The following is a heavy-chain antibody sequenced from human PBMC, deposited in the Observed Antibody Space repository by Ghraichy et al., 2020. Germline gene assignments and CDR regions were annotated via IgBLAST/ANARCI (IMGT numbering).Heavy chain of an antibody. CDR2: ISGSTGRT. J-gene: IGHJ4*02. D-gene: IGHD3-3*01. Sequence: ETLSLTCATSGFTFSNYAMNWVRQAPGKGLEWVSAISGSTGRTFYAGSVQGRFTISRDNSKNTVYLQMSALRADDTAVYYCAKDVGGDFWSGLYVYYFDYWGQGALVTVSS. CDR1: GFTFSNYA. V-gene: IGHV3-23*01. CDR3: AKDVGGDFWSGLYVYYFDY.